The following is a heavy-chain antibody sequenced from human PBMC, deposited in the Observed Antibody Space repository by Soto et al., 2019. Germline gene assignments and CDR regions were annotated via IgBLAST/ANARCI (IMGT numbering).Heavy chain of an antibody. CDR2: INGGTGQT. CDR3: ARGKGMEENYYYYGLDI. D-gene: IGHD1-1*01. Sequence: GASVKVSCKASGYTFTTHAMHWVRQAPGQSLEWMGWINGGTGQTKHSQRFQGRVTITRDTSASTAYMELSSPRSEDTAVYYCARGKGMEENYYYYGLDIWGQGTTVTVSS. V-gene: IGHV1-3*01. J-gene: IGHJ6*02. CDR1: GYTFTTHA.